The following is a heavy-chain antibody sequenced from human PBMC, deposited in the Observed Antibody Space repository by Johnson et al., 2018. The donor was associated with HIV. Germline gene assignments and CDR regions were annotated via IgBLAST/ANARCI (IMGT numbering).Heavy chain of an antibody. V-gene: IGHV3-30*03. D-gene: IGHD2-8*01. Sequence: QVQLVESGGGLVKPGGSLRVSCAASGFTVSSNYMSWVRQAPGKGLEWVAVISFDGSNRNYADSVKGRFTISRDNSKNTLCLQMNSLRAEETALYYFARDFVALGECTAFDMWGQGTMVTVSS. CDR2: ISFDGSNR. CDR3: ARDFVALGECTAFDM. CDR1: GFTVSSNY. J-gene: IGHJ3*02.